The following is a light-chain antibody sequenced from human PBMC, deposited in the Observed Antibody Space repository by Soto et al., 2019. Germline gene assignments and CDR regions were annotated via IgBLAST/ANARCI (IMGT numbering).Light chain of an antibody. Sequence: EILLTQSPATLSLSPGERATLSCRASQSVSSYLAWYQQKPGQAPRLLIYDASNRATGIPARFSGSGSGTDFTLTISSLEPEDFAVYYCQQYREWPPTFGQGTKVDIK. CDR1: QSVSSY. V-gene: IGKV3-11*01. CDR3: QQYREWPPT. J-gene: IGKJ1*01. CDR2: DAS.